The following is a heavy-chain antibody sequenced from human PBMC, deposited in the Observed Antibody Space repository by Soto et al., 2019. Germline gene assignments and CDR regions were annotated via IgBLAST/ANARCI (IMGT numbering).Heavy chain of an antibody. CDR2: IWYDGSNK. J-gene: IGHJ4*02. V-gene: IGHV3-33*08. CDR3: ARASPGELTFDY. Sequence: GGSLRLSCAASGFTFSSYGMHWVRQAPGKGLEWVAVIWYDGSNKYYADSVKGRFTISRDNSKNTLYLQMNSLRAEDAAVYYCARASPGELTFDYWGQGTLVTVSS. D-gene: IGHD1-26*01. CDR1: GFTFSSYG.